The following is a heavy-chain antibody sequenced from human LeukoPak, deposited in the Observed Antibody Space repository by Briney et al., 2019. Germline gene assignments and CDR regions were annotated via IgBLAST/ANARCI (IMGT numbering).Heavy chain of an antibody. CDR3: ARERARVVTYNWFDP. CDR1: GGSISSYY. CDR2: IYYSGST. Sequence: PSETLSLTCTVSGGSISSYYWSWIRQPPGKGLEWIGYIYYSGSTNYNPSLKSRVTISVDTSKNQFSLKLSSVTAADTAVYYCARERARVVTYNWFDPWGQGTLVTVSS. J-gene: IGHJ5*02. D-gene: IGHD3-3*01. V-gene: IGHV4-59*12.